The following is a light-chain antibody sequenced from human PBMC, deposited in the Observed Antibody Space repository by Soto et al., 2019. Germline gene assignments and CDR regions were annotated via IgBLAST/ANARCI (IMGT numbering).Light chain of an antibody. J-gene: IGKJ1*01. CDR2: AAS. Sequence: DIQMTQSPSSLSASIGDKVTITYRAIQIIISYLNCYQQKPGKSPKLLIYAASILQCGVPSRFSGSGSGTDFTLTISSLQPEDFATYYCQQSYSTPPTFGQGTKV. CDR1: QIIISY. CDR3: QQSYSTPPT. V-gene: IGKV1-39*01.